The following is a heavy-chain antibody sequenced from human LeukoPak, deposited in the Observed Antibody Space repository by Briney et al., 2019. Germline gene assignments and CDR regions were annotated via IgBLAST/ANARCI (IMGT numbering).Heavy chain of an antibody. CDR1: GGSVSSSNYY. J-gene: IGHJ4*02. D-gene: IGHD3-22*01. CDR3: ASRGYYDSSGYYYSFDY. Sequence: SETLSLTCTVSGGSVSSSNYYWSWIRQPPGKGLEWIGYIYYSGSTNYNPSLKSRITISADTSKNQFSLKLSSVTAADTAVYYCASRGYYDSSGYYYSFDYWGQGTLVTVSS. V-gene: IGHV4-61*01. CDR2: IYYSGST.